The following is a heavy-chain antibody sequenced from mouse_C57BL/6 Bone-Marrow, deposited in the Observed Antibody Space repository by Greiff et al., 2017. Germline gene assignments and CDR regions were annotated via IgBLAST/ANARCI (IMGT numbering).Heavy chain of an antibody. J-gene: IGHJ2*01. D-gene: IGHD1-1*01. V-gene: IGHV1-4*01. CDR1: GYTFTSYT. CDR2: INPSSGYT. CDR3: AREDYYGSRGGDD. Sequence: VQLVESGAELARPGASVKMSCKASGYTFTSYTMPWVKQTPGQGLQWIGYINPSSGYTKYNQKFKDQATFTADKSYSTAYMQLSSLTSEDSAVYYCAREDYYGSRGGDDWGQGTTLTVSS.